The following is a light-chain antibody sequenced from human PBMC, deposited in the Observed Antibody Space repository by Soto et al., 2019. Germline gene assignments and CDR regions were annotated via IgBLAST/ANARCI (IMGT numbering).Light chain of an antibody. J-gene: IGKJ2*01. Sequence: EIVLTQSPGTLSLSPGERATLSCRASQSVRSNYLAWYQQKPGQAPRLLIYGASSRATGIPDRFSGTGSGTDFTLTISRLEPEDFAVYYCQQYGGSPYTFGQVTKLEIK. V-gene: IGKV3-20*01. CDR2: GAS. CDR1: QSVRSNY. CDR3: QQYGGSPYT.